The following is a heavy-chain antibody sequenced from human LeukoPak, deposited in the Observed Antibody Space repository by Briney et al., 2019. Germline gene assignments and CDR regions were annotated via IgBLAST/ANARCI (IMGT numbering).Heavy chain of an antibody. CDR1: GGSISSYY. CDR3: ARQSGIAVAGTYYFDY. D-gene: IGHD6-19*01. J-gene: IGHJ4*02. V-gene: IGHV4-59*08. CDR2: IYYSGST. Sequence: SETLSLTCTVSGGSISSYYWSWIRQPPGKGLEWIGYIYYSGSTNYNPSLKSRVTISVDTSKNQFSLKLSSVTAADTAVYYCARQSGIAVAGTYYFDYWGQGTLVTVSS.